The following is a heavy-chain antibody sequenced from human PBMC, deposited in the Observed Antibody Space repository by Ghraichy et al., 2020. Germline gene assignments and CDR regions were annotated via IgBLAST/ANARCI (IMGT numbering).Heavy chain of an antibody. CDR3: AKLNVMAVATIQMNYGMDV. Sequence: GGSLRLSCVVSGFTFNSYAMNWVRQAPGKGLEWVSVISGTGSKTHYADSVKGRFTISRDNSKNTLYLQMNSLRGEDTALYYCAKLNVMAVATIQMNYGMDVWGQGTTVTVSS. CDR2: ISGTGSKT. J-gene: IGHJ6*02. CDR1: GFTFNSYA. V-gene: IGHV3-23*01. D-gene: IGHD5-12*01.